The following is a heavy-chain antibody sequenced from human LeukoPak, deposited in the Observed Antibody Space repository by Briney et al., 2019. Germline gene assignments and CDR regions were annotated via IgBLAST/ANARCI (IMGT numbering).Heavy chain of an antibody. V-gene: IGHV4-59*01. CDR1: GGSISSYY. J-gene: IGHJ3*02. Sequence: NPSETLSLTCTVSGGSISSYYWSWIRQPPGKGLEWIGYIYYSGSTNYNPSLKSRVTISVDTSKNQFSLKLSSVTAADTAVYYCARAMISDAFDIWGQGPMVTVSS. D-gene: IGHD3-22*01. CDR2: IYYSGST. CDR3: ARAMISDAFDI.